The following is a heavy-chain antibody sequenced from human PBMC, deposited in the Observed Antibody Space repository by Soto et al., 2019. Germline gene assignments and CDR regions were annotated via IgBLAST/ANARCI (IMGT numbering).Heavy chain of an antibody. Sequence: EVPLLESGGDLVQPGGSLRLACVASGFTFSNYAMRWVRQAPGKGLEWVSGISGGGGSIYYTASVKGRFTISRDNSKNTLYLQMDSLRAEDTALYYCAKRYCSGSSCFGMDVWGQGTTVTVSS. CDR3: AKRYCSGSSCFGMDV. CDR2: ISGGGGSI. J-gene: IGHJ6*02. CDR1: GFTFSNYA. D-gene: IGHD2-15*01. V-gene: IGHV3-23*01.